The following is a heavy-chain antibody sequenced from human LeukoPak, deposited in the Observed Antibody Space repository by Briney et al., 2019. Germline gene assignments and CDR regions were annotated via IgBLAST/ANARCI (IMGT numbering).Heavy chain of an antibody. CDR1: GYSFTNYG. CDR2: ISTYNGNA. D-gene: IGHD6-19*01. Sequence: ASVKVCCKASGYSFTNYGISWVRQAPGQGVEWKGWISTYNGNANYAQMLPGRVTMTTDTYTNTVSMDLRSLRSDDTAVYYCARGAAQLSSGWPDYCGEGWLVTVSS. CDR3: ARGAAQLSSGWPDY. J-gene: IGHJ4*02. V-gene: IGHV1-18*01.